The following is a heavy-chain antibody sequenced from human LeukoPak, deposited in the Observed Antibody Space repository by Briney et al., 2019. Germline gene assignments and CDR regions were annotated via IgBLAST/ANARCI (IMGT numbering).Heavy chain of an antibody. J-gene: IGHJ4*02. CDR3: ARDKYGGPGGFFDY. V-gene: IGHV3-33*01. D-gene: IGHD4-23*01. CDR1: GFTFSSYG. Sequence: GGSLRLSCAASGFTFSSYGMHWVRQAPGKGLEWVAVTWYDGSNKYYADSVKGRFTISRDNSKNTLYLQMNSLRAEDTAVYYCARDKYGGPGGFFDYWGQGTLVTVSS. CDR2: TWYDGSNK.